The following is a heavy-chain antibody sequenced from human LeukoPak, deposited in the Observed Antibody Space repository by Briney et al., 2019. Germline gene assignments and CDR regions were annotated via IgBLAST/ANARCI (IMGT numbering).Heavy chain of an antibody. V-gene: IGHV4-4*07. CDR3: ARTVTPDAFDI. CDR1: GGSISSYN. Sequence: SETLSLTCTVSGGSISSYNWSWIRQPAGEGLEWIGHMYSNGRTDYNPSLKSRVTMSVDTSKNQLSVKLSSVTAADTAVYYCARTVTPDAFDIWGQGTMVTVSS. J-gene: IGHJ3*02. D-gene: IGHD4-17*01. CDR2: MYSNGRT.